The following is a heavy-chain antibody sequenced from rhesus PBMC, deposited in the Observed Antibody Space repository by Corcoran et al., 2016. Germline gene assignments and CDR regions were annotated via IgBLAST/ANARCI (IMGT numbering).Heavy chain of an antibody. V-gene: IGHV4-57*01. Sequence: QLHLQESAPGLVKPSKPLSLTFAALVAPTRTRTGWSWTPEPPGKGLEWIGRISGSGGSTSYNPSLKSRVTISTDTSKNQFSLKLSSVTAADTAVYYCARVGEYSSGWFDYWGQGVLVTVSS. J-gene: IGHJ4*01. CDR1: VAPTRTRTG. CDR3: ARVGEYSSGWFDY. D-gene: IGHD6-31*01. CDR2: ISGSGGST.